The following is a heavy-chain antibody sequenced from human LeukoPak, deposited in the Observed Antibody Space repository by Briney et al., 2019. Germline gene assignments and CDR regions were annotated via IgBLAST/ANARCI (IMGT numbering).Heavy chain of an antibody. Sequence: GGSLRLSCAASGFTFSSYSMNWVRQAPGKGLEWVSSISSSSSYIYYADSVKGRFTISRDNAKNSLYLQMNSLRAEDTAVYYCARPDTAMVRGYYFDYWGQGTLVTVSS. D-gene: IGHD5-18*01. CDR3: ARPDTAMVRGYYFDY. J-gene: IGHJ4*02. CDR1: GFTFSSYS. CDR2: ISSSSSYI. V-gene: IGHV3-21*01.